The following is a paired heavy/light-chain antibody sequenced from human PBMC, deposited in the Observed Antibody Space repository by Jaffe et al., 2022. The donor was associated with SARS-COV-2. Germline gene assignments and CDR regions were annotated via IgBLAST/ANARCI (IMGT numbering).Heavy chain of an antibody. J-gene: IGHJ6*02. CDR3: AKGRGSSFPLGVGMDV. CDR1: GFSFRNYD. V-gene: IGHV3-23*01. CDR2: ISDNGAMT. D-gene: IGHD6-6*01. Sequence: EVQLLESGGGVVQPGGSLRVSCAASGFSFRNYDMKWVRQAPGKGLEWVSGISDNGAMTNYADSVKGRFTISRDNSKSTLYLQMNSLSADDTAVYYCAKGRGSSFPLGVGMDVWGQGTTVTVSS.
Light chain of an antibody. Sequence: DIVMTQSPLSLPVTPGEPASISCRSSQSLLNTNGYNYLDWYLQKPGQSPRLLIFLNSIRASGVPDRFSGSGSGTDFTLNISKVEAGDVGVYYCMQALQTPRTFGPGTKVDIK. J-gene: IGKJ3*01. CDR1: QSLLNTNGYNY. CDR3: MQALQTPRT. V-gene: IGKV2-28*01. CDR2: LNS.